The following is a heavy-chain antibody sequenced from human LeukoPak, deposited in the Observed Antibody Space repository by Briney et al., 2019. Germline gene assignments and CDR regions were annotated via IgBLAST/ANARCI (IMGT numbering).Heavy chain of an antibody. J-gene: IGHJ4*02. D-gene: IGHD2-2*01. Sequence: ASVKVSCEASGYTFTGYYMHWVRQAPGQGLEWMGWINPNSGGTNYAQKFQGRVTMTRDTSISTAYMELSRLRSDDTAVYYCARDLPGWPAAILWGQGTLVTVSS. CDR2: INPNSGGT. CDR1: GYTFTGYY. V-gene: IGHV1-2*02. CDR3: ARDLPGWPAAIL.